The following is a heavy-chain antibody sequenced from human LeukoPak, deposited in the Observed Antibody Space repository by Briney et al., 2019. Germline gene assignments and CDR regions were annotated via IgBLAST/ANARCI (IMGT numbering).Heavy chain of an antibody. J-gene: IGHJ4*02. CDR2: IYSGGNT. V-gene: IGHV3-53*01. CDR1: GFTVSIKY. D-gene: IGHD2-2*01. Sequence: GGSLTLFCAPSGFTVSIKYMSWARQAPGKGLEWVSVIYSGGNTYYADSVKGRFTISRDNSKNTVYLQMNSLRAEDTAVYYCARGETSSYDYWGQGTLVTVSS. CDR3: ARGETSSYDY.